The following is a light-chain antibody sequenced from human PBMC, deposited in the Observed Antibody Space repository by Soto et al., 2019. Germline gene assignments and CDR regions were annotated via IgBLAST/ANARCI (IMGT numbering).Light chain of an antibody. CDR3: QQASSLPHT. CDR2: GAS. CDR1: QGISTW. V-gene: IGKV1-12*01. Sequence: DIHMTQSPSSVSASVGDRVTLTCRASQGISTWLAWYQQKPGKVPKLLIYGASRLQTGVPSRFSGSGSGTDFTLTISSLQPEDFATYYCQQASSLPHTFGQGTRVEIK. J-gene: IGKJ2*01.